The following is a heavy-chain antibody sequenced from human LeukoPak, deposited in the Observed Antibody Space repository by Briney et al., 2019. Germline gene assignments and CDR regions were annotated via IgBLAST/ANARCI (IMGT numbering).Heavy chain of an antibody. CDR1: GFTFSAYG. Sequence: GRSLRPSCAASGFTFSAYGMHWVRQAPGKGLEWVAVISYDGSNKYYGDSVKGRLTISRDNSKNTLYLQMNSLRPEDTAVYYCARDRGSGVVVRSSDYWGRGTLVTVSS. J-gene: IGHJ4*02. V-gene: IGHV3-30*03. CDR2: ISYDGSNK. CDR3: ARDRGSGVVVRSSDY. D-gene: IGHD3-3*01.